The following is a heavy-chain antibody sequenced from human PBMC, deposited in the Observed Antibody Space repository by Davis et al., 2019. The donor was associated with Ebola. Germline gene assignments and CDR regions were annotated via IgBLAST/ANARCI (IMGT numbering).Heavy chain of an antibody. Sequence: GESLKISCEGSGFNFATYWIAWVRQVPGKGLEWMGVIYPDDSDARYSPSFQGQVTISADKSINTAYLQWTSLKASDTAMYYCARVASLVSGARGFDSWGQGTLVTVSS. J-gene: IGHJ4*02. CDR2: IYPDDSDA. CDR3: ARVASLVSGARGFDS. CDR1: GFNFATYW. V-gene: IGHV5-51*01. D-gene: IGHD2-15*01.